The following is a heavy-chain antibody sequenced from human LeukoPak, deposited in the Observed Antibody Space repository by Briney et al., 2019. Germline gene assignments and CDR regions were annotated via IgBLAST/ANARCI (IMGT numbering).Heavy chain of an antibody. CDR2: IYYSGST. CDR1: GGSISSHY. J-gene: IGHJ4*02. CDR3: ARYLCPNYYDSSGYYYYFDY. V-gene: IGHV4-59*11. Sequence: PSETLSLTCTVSGGSISSHYWSWIRQPPGKGLEWIGYIYYSGSTTYNPSLKSRVTISVDTSKNQFSLKLSSVTAADTAVYYCARYLCPNYYDSSGYYYYFDYWGQGTLVTVSS. D-gene: IGHD3-22*01.